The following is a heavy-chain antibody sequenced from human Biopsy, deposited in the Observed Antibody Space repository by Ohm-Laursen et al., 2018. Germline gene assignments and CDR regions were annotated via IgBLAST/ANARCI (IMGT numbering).Heavy chain of an antibody. Sequence: TLSLTCTVSGGYIGGGEYYWKWIRQHPGKGLEWIGLISYSGTTFYNPSLESLLTITIDTSKNHFSLNLRSVTAADTAVYYCARGVPHYDGSGFPLAGYWYFDLWGRGTLVTVSS. J-gene: IGHJ2*01. CDR2: ISYSGTT. CDR1: GGYIGGGEYY. CDR3: ARGVPHYDGSGFPLAGYWYFDL. D-gene: IGHD3-22*01. V-gene: IGHV4-31*01.